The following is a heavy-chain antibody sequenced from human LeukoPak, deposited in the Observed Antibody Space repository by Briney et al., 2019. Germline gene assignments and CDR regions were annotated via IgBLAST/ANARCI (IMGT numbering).Heavy chain of an antibody. J-gene: IGHJ4*02. V-gene: IGHV1-2*02. CDR2: INPNSGGT. CDR1: GYTFTGYY. D-gene: IGHD3-16*01. CDR3: ARTREWHPMGELDY. Sequence: GASVKVSCKASGYTFTGYYMHWVRQAPGQGLEWMGWINPNSGGTNYAQKFQGRVTMTRDTSISTAYMELSRLRSDDTAVYYCARTREWHPMGELDYWGQGTLVTVSS.